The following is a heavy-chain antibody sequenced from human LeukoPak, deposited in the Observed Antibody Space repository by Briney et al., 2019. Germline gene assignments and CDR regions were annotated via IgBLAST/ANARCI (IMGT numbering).Heavy chain of an antibody. J-gene: IGHJ3*02. Sequence: PGRSLRLSCAASGFTFSSYGMHWVRQAPGKGLECVAVIWYDGSNKYYADSVKGRFTISRDNSKNTLYLQMNSLRAEDTAVYYCAKSCNWNPYDAFDIWGQRTMVTVSS. CDR2: IWYDGSNK. D-gene: IGHD1-20*01. V-gene: IGHV3-33*06. CDR1: GFTFSSYG. CDR3: AKSCNWNPYDAFDI.